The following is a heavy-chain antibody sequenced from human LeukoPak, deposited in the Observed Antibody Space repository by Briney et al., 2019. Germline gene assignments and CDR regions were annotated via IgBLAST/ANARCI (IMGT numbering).Heavy chain of an antibody. CDR2: MNPNSGNT. CDR3: ARKKLAVAGRGLDY. CDR1: GYTFTSYD. D-gene: IGHD6-19*01. Sequence: GASVKVSCKASGYTFTSYDINWVRQATGQGLEWIGWMNPNSGNTGYAQKFQGRVTMTRNTSISTAYMELSSLRSEDTAVYYCARKKLAVAGRGLDYWGQGTLVTVSS. V-gene: IGHV1-8*01. J-gene: IGHJ4*02.